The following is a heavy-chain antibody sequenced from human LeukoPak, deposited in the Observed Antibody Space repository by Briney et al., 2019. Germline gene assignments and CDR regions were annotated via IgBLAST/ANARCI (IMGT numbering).Heavy chain of an antibody. CDR3: ASLRGRDSSGYYYTYFDY. Sequence: PGGSLRLSCAASGFTFSSYWMHWVRQGPVKGLVWVSRINRDGSSTSYADSVKGRFTISRDNAKNTLYLQMNSLRAEDTAVYYCASLRGRDSSGYYYTYFDYWGQGTLVTVSS. CDR1: GFTFSSYW. D-gene: IGHD3-22*01. V-gene: IGHV3-74*01. CDR2: INRDGSST. J-gene: IGHJ4*02.